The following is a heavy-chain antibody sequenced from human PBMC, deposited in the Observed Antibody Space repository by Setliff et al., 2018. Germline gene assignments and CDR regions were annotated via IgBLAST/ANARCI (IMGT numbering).Heavy chain of an antibody. CDR1: GDSISSTYH. V-gene: IGHV4-38-2*02. D-gene: IGHD1-26*01. Sequence: PSETLSLTCNVSGDSISSTYHWGWIRQSPGKGLEWIGTIYHSGNTYYNPSLNSRLTISVDTSKNQFSLRLSSVTAADTAVYYCAREWRELLPGGWFDPWGQGTLVTVSS. CDR3: AREWRELLPGGWFDP. J-gene: IGHJ5*02. CDR2: IYHSGNT.